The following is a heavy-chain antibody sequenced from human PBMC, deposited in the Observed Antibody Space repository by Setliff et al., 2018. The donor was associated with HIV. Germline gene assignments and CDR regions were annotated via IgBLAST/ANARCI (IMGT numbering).Heavy chain of an antibody. CDR3: ARIVRWELVATSTFFYYYMDV. J-gene: IGHJ6*03. Sequence: SETLSLTCTVSGDSIGTYYWSWIRQPPGKGLEWIGHIYNSESTKYNPSLKSRVTISVDTSTNQFSLKLSSVTAADTAVYYCARIVRWELVATSTFFYYYMDVWGKGTTVTVSS. D-gene: IGHD1-26*01. CDR2: IYNSEST. V-gene: IGHV4-59*08. CDR1: GDSIGTYY.